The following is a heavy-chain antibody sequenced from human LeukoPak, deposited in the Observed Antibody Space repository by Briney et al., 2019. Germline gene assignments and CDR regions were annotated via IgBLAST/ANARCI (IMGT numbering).Heavy chain of an antibody. CDR1: GGSISSGGYY. J-gene: IGHJ4*02. Sequence: LSLTCTVSGGSISSGGYYWSWIRQAPGKGLEWVALIWHDGSKIHYADSVRGRLTISRDNSKTTLYLQMNSLRAEDTAVYYCARDADTTNHHSWLDYWGQGTLVTVSS. CDR3: ARDADTTNHHSWLDY. V-gene: IGHV3-33*08. D-gene: IGHD2-8*01. CDR2: IWHDGSKI.